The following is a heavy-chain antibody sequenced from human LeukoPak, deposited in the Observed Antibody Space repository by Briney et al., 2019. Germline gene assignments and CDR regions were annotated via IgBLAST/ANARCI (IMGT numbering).Heavy chain of an antibody. J-gene: IGHJ4*02. CDR2: IYYSESA. D-gene: IGHD3-9*01. Sequence: SETLSLTCTVSGGSISTYYWSWIRQPPGKRLEWIGCIYYSESATYNPSLKSRVTISLDTSKNQFFLKLSSVTAADTAVYYCARKRSFDLWGQGTLVTVSS. CDR3: ARKRSFDL. CDR1: GGSISTYY. V-gene: IGHV4-59*01.